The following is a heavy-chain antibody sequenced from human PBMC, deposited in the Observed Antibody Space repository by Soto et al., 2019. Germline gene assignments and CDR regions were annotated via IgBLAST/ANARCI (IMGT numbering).Heavy chain of an antibody. D-gene: IGHD1-26*01. J-gene: IGHJ3*01. CDR2: IRSKAYGGTT. CDR3: TRDPGYSFTWELRWAFAL. Sequence: LRLSCTASGFTFGDYAMSWFRQAPGKGLEWVGFIRSKAYGGTTEYAASVKGRFTISRDDSKSIAYLQMNSLKTEDTAVYYCTRDPGYSFTWELRWAFALWVQGTMVTVSS. CDR1: GFTFGDYA. V-gene: IGHV3-49*03.